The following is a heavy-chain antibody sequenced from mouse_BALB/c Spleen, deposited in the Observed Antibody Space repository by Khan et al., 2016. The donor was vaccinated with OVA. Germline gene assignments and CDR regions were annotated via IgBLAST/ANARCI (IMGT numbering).Heavy chain of an antibody. CDR1: GYSITSGYF. CDR3: GRGGGSGPAWFTN. CDR2: IRYDGNS. J-gene: IGHJ3*01. V-gene: IGHV3-6*02. D-gene: IGHD3-1*01. Sequence: EVQLQESGPGLVKPSQSLSLTCSVTGYSITSGYFWNWIRQFPGNKLEWMGYIRYDGNSNYYPSLKNRISISLDTSKNPFFLKLNSVTPEDTATYYCGRGGGSGPAWFTNWGQGTLVTVSA.